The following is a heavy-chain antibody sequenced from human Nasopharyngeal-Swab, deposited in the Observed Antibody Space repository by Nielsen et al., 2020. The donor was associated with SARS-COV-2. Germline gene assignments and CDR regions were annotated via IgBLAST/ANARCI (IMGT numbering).Heavy chain of an antibody. J-gene: IGHJ6*02. CDR3: ARTYSSSSPYYYYGMDV. V-gene: IGHV1-8*01. CDR2: MNPNSGNT. D-gene: IGHD6-6*01. Sequence: WVRQAPGQGLEWMGWMNPNSGNTGYAQKFQGRVTMTRNTSISTAYMELSSLRSEDTAVYYCARTYSSSSPYYYYGMDVRGQGTTVTVSS.